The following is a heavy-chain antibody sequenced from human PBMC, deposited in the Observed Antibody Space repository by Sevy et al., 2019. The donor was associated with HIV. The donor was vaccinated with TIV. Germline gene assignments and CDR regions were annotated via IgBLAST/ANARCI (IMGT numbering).Heavy chain of an antibody. CDR3: ARDKREAYFDGSTSSDAFDI. V-gene: IGHV3-21*01. CDR2: ISSSSNYI. J-gene: IGHJ3*02. Sequence: GESRKISCAGSGFTFSRSSMNWVRQAPGKGLEWVSSISSSSNYIYYADSVKGRFTISRDNAKNSLLLLMNSLRAEDTAVYYCARDKREAYFDGSTSSDAFDIWGQGTLVTVSS. D-gene: IGHD3-22*01. CDR1: GFTFSRSS.